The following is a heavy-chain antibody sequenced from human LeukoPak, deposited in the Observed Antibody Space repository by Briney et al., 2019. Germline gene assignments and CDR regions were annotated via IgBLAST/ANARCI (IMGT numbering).Heavy chain of an antibody. CDR1: GFTFSSYG. CDR2: IWYDGSNK. Sequence: GGSVSLLCAASGFTFSSYGMHWVRQAPGKGLEWVAVIWYDGSNKYYADSVKGRFTFSRDNSNNTLYLQMNSLRAEDTAVYYCARDRYGRSGYLQRWGRRTLLAVVS. J-gene: IGHJ1*01. CDR3: ARDRYGRSGYLQR. D-gene: IGHD3-16*02. V-gene: IGHV3-33*01.